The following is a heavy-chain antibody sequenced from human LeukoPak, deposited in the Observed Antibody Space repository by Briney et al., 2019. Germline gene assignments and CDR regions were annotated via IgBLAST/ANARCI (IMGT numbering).Heavy chain of an antibody. CDR2: IWYDGSNK. CDR3: ARSRRVEVPFDY. V-gene: IGHV3-33*01. Sequence: GRSLRLSCAASGFTFSSYGMHWVRQAPGKGLEWVAVIWYDGSNKYYADSVKGRFTISRDNSKNTLYLQMNSLRAEDTAVYYCARSRRVEVPFDYWGQGTLVTVSS. D-gene: IGHD2-15*01. CDR1: GFTFSSYG. J-gene: IGHJ4*02.